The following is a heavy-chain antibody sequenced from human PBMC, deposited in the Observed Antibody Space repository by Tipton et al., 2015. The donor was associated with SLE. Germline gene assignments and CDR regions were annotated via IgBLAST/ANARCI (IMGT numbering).Heavy chain of an antibody. J-gene: IGHJ4*02. CDR3: ARDGAARGDFDY. Sequence: TLSLTCTVSGYSISSGYYWGWIRQPPGKGLEWIGEINHSGSTNYNPSLKSRVTISVDTSKNQSSLKLSSVTAADTAVYYCARDGAARGDFDYWGQGTLVTVSS. CDR1: GYSISSGYY. D-gene: IGHD6-6*01. V-gene: IGHV4-38-2*02. CDR2: INHSGST.